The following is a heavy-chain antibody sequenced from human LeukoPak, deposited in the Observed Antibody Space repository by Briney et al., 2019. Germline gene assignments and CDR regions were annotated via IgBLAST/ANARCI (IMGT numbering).Heavy chain of an antibody. Sequence: PRGSLRLSCAASGFPFSVYGMHWVRQAPGKGLEWLTVVGHDGTFQRYADSVKGRFTISRDNSMNTLYLQMNSLRVDDTSVYYCARDKGRGRYVDDWGQGTLVVVSS. CDR3: ARDKGRGRYVDD. V-gene: IGHV3-33*01. CDR1: GFPFSVYG. D-gene: IGHD3-10*02. CDR2: VGHDGTFQ. J-gene: IGHJ4*02.